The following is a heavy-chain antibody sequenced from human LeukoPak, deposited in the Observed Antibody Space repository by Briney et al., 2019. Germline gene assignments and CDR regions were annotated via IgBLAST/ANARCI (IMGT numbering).Heavy chain of an antibody. J-gene: IGHJ4*02. CDR2: INPGGGTT. CDR3: AKGSGWYV. Sequence: EWVSVINPGGGTTDYADSVKGRFTISRDNSKNTLYLQMNSLRAEDTAVYYCAKGSGWYVWGQGTLVTVSS. D-gene: IGHD6-19*01. V-gene: IGHV3-23*01.